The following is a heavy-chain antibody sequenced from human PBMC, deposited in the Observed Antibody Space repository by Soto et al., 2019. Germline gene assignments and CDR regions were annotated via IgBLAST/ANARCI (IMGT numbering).Heavy chain of an antibody. Sequence: QVQLVQSGAEVKKPGASVKVSCKASGYTFTSYGISWVRQAPGQGLEWMGWISAYNGNTNYAQKLQGRVTMTTDTSTSTAYMELRSLSSDDTAVYYCAREYYYDGTVYYFDYWGQGTLVTVSS. V-gene: IGHV1-18*01. J-gene: IGHJ4*02. CDR3: AREYYYDGTVYYFDY. CDR1: GYTFTSYG. D-gene: IGHD3-22*01. CDR2: ISAYNGNT.